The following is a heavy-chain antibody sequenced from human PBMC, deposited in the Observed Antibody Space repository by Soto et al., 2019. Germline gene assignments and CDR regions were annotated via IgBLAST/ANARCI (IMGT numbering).Heavy chain of an antibody. J-gene: IGHJ6*02. CDR1: GFTIRTYW. CDR2: INLDGSEK. Sequence: EVQLVESGGGLVQPGGSLRLSWAASGFTIRTYWLSWVRQVPGKGLEWVANINLDGSEKNYVDSVKGRFTISRDNARNSLYLQMSSLRAEDTALYYWARDGSTSWYSYDFHGMDVWGQGTTVTVSS. CDR3: ARDGSTSWYSYDFHGMDV. V-gene: IGHV3-7*05. D-gene: IGHD5-18*01.